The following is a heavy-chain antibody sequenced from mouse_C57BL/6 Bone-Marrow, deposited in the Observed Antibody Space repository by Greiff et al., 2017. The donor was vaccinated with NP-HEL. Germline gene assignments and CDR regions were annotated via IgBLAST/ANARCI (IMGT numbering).Heavy chain of an antibody. Sequence: EVKVEESGPGMVKPSQSLSLTCTVTGYSITSGYDWHWIRHFPGNKLEWMGYISYSGSTNYNPSLKSRISITHDTSKNHFFLKLNSVTTEDTATYYCARDGYYGSSYYFDYWGQGTTLTVSS. CDR1: GYSITSGYD. D-gene: IGHD1-1*01. J-gene: IGHJ2*01. V-gene: IGHV3-1*01. CDR2: ISYSGST. CDR3: ARDGYYGSSYYFDY.